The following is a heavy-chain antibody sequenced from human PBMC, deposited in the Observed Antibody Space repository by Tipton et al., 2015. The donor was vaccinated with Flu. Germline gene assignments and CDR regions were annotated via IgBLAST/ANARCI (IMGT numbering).Heavy chain of an antibody. V-gene: IGHV4-59*08. J-gene: IGHJ2*01. CDR2: IYYSGST. Sequence: TLSLTCTVSGGSISSYYWSWIRQPPGKGLEWIGYIYYSGSTNYNPSLKSRVTISVDTSKNQFSLKLSSVTAADTAVYYCARLREARQQPGYWYFDLWGRGTLVTVSS. D-gene: IGHD6-13*01. CDR3: ARLREARQQPGYWYFDL. CDR1: GGSISSYY.